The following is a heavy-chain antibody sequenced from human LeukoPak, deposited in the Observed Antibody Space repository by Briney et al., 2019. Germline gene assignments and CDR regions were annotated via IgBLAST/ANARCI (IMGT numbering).Heavy chain of an antibody. J-gene: IGHJ5*02. CDR2: IYYSGST. CDR3: AREGTSGSPDWFDP. CDR1: GGFISSSSYY. V-gene: IGHV4-39*07. Sequence: SETLSLTCTVSGGFISSSSYYWGWIRQPPGKGLEWIGSIYYSGSTYYNPSLKSRVTISVDTSKNQFSLKLSSVTAADTAVYYCAREGTSGSPDWFDPWGQGTLVTVSS. D-gene: IGHD2-8*01.